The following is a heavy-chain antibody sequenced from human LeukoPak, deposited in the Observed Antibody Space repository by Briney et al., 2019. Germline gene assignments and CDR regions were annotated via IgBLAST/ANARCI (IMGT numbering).Heavy chain of an antibody. CDR2: IKSKTDGGTT. CDR3: TTDDLIAPNY. J-gene: IGHJ4*02. CDR1: GSTFSNAW. D-gene: IGHD6-13*01. V-gene: IGHV3-15*01. Sequence: SGGSLRLSCAASGSTFSNAWMSWVRQAPGKGLEWVGRIKSKTDGGTTDYAAPVKGRFTISRDDSENTLYLQMNSLKSEDTAVYYCTTDDLIAPNYWGQGTLVTVSS.